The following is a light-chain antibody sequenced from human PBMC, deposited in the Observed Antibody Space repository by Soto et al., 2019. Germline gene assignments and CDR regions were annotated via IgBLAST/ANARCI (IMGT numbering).Light chain of an antibody. CDR3: SSYTSSSIDYV. CDR2: EVS. CDR1: SSDVGGYNY. V-gene: IGLV2-14*01. Sequence: QPVSVSGSPGQSITISCTGTSSDVGGYNYVSWYQQHPGKAPKLMIYEVSNRPSGVSNRFSGSKSGNTASLTISGLQAEDEADYYCSSYTSSSIDYVFGTGTKLTVL. J-gene: IGLJ1*01.